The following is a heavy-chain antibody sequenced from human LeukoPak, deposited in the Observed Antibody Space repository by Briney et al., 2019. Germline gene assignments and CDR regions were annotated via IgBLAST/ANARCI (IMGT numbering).Heavy chain of an antibody. CDR1: GGTFSSYA. CDR2: IIPIFGTA. Sequence: SVKVSCKASGGTFSSYAISWVRQAPGQGLEWMGGIIPIFGTANYAQKFQGRVTITTDESTSTAYMELSSLRSEDTAVYYCARQTKLGYCFSTGCSSFDYWGRGTLVTVSS. D-gene: IGHD2-2*01. CDR3: ARQTKLGYCFSTGCSSFDY. V-gene: IGHV1-69*05. J-gene: IGHJ4*02.